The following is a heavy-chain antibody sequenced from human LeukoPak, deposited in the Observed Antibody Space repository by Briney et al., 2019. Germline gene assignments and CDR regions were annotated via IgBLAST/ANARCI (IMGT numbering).Heavy chain of an antibody. V-gene: IGHV3-73*01. D-gene: IGHD2-15*01. Sequence: PGGSLRLSCAASGFTFSGSGMHWVRQASGKGLEWVGRIRSKANSYATAYAVSVKGRFTISRDDSKNTAYLQMNSLKIEDTAAYYCTTDSSGYWGQGTLVTVSS. CDR1: GFTFSGSG. CDR2: IRSKANSYAT. CDR3: TTDSSGY. J-gene: IGHJ4*02.